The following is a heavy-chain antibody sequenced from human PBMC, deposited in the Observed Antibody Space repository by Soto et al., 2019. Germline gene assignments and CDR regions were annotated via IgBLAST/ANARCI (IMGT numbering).Heavy chain of an antibody. J-gene: IGHJ4*02. Sequence: GGSLRLSCTVSGFTIGDYAMNWFRQAPGKGLEWVGFIRSKVYGGTAEYAASVKGRFTISRDDSKSIAYLQMNSLKTEDTGVYYCTREEHLVPTYWDSWGQGTLVTVSS. CDR3: TREEHLVPTYWDS. CDR2: IRSKVYGGTA. D-gene: IGHD3-3*02. CDR1: GFTIGDYA. V-gene: IGHV3-49*03.